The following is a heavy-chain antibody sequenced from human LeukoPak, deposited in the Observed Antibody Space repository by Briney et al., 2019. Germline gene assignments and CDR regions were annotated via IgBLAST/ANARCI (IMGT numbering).Heavy chain of an antibody. Sequence: AGSLRLSCAASGFTFSSYSMNWVRQAPGKGLEWVSSISSSSSYIYYADSVKGRFTISRDNAKNSLYLQMNSLRAEDTAVYYCARDRTTGKFFDYWGQGTLVTVSS. D-gene: IGHD1-1*01. CDR3: ARDRTTGKFFDY. CDR2: ISSSSSYI. V-gene: IGHV3-21*01. CDR1: GFTFSSYS. J-gene: IGHJ4*02.